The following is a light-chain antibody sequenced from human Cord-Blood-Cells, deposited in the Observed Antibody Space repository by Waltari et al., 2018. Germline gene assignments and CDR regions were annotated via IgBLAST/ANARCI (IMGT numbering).Light chain of an antibody. CDR2: EGS. J-gene: IGLJ1*01. V-gene: IGLV2-23*01. CDR1: SSDVGSHNL. Sequence: QSALTQPASVSGSPGQSITISCTGTSSDVGSHNLSSWYQQHLGKAPKRMIYEGSKRPSGVSNRCSGSKSGNTASLTISGLQAEDEADYYCCSYAGSSTYVFGTGTKVTVL. CDR3: CSYAGSSTYV.